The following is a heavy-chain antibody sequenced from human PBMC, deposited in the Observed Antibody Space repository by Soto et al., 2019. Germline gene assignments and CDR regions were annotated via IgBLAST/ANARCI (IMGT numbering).Heavy chain of an antibody. J-gene: IGHJ4*02. Sequence: WETLSLTCTVSGASIINYDWAWIRQSPGQGLESIGYVSNTAPTTYNPSLKNRVTISVDASKSQFYLNLRSVTAADTSVYYCARGMSEEQIFYYFDYWGQGALVTVS. V-gene: IGHV4-59*01. CDR1: GASIINYD. D-gene: IGHD3-9*01. CDR2: VSNTAPT. CDR3: ARGMSEEQIFYYFDY.